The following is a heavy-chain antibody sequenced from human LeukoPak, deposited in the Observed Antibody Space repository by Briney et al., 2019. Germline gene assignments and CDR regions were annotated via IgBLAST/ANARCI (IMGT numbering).Heavy chain of an antibody. D-gene: IGHD3-3*01. J-gene: IGHJ4*02. CDR2: INHSGST. Sequence: YYWSWIRQPPGKGLEWIGEINHSGSTNYNPSLKSRVTISVDTSKNQFSLKLRSVTAADTAVYYCARGNFWSGYYSRQTDYWGQGTLVTVSS. V-gene: IGHV4-34*01. CDR1: YY. CDR3: ARGNFWSGYYSRQTDY.